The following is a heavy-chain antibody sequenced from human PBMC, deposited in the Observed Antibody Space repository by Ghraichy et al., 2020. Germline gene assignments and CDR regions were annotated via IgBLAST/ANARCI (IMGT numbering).Heavy chain of an antibody. D-gene: IGHD2-2*01. V-gene: IGHV3-7*01. CDR3: ARDCSSTTCFYYYYGMDV. CDR2: IKPDGSEK. CDR1: GFTFSIYW. Sequence: GGSLRLSCAASGFTFSIYWMTWVRQAPGKGLEWVASIKPDGSEKYYVDSVKGRFTISRDSAENSLFLHMSSLRAEDTAVYYCARDCSSTTCFYYYYGMDVWGQGTTVTVSS. J-gene: IGHJ6*02.